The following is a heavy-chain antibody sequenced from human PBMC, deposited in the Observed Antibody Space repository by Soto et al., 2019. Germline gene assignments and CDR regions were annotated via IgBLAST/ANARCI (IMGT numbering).Heavy chain of an antibody. J-gene: IGHJ3*02. D-gene: IGHD6-19*01. V-gene: IGHV3-74*01. CDR3: ARVLKSIGWDNDVYDI. CDR1: GFTFSSYW. Sequence: EVQLVESGGGLVQPGGSLRLSCAASGFTFSSYWMHWVRQPPGKGLMWVSRIDTYGSATKYADSVEGRFTISRDNVGNTLYLEMNFLSAEDTAVYYCARVLKSIGWDNDVYDIWGQGTMVTVSS. CDR2: IDTYGSAT.